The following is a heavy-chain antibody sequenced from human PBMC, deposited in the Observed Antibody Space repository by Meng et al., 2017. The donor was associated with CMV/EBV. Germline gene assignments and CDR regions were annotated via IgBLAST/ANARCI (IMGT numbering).Heavy chain of an antibody. V-gene: IGHV1-46*01. J-gene: IGHJ5*02. D-gene: IGHD6-6*01. CDR3: AREEGIAARSDWFDP. Sequence: HVQLVQSGAEVKKPGASVKVSCKASGYPFTSYYMHWVRQAPGQGLEWMGIINPSGGSTSYAQKFQGRDTMTRDTSTSTVYMELSSLRSEDTAVYYCAREEGIAARSDWFDPWGQGTLVTVSS. CDR2: INPSGGST. CDR1: GYPFTSYY.